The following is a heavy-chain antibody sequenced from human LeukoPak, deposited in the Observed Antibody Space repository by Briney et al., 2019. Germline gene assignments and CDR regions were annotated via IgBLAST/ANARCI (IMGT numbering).Heavy chain of an antibody. CDR3: AREWDCSSTSCYSRGYFDY. J-gene: IGHJ4*02. CDR2: IYSGGST. D-gene: IGHD2-2*01. Sequence: PGGSLRLSCAASGFTFDDYAMHWVRQAPGKGLEWVSVIYSGGSTYYADSVKGRFTISRDNSKNTLYLQMNSLRAEDTAVYYCAREWDCSSTSCYSRGYFDYWGQGTLVTVSS. V-gene: IGHV3-66*02. CDR1: GFTFDDYA.